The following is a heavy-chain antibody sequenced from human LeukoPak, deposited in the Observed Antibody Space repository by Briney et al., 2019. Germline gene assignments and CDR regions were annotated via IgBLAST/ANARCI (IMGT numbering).Heavy chain of an antibody. Sequence: PGGSLRLSCAASGFTFSVYGMHWVRQAPGKGLEWVALLSDDGLKRDYAGSVKGRFTISRDNSKNTLYLQMNSLRPDDTAVYYCAKARSYDTTGYLSWGQGTLVTVSS. V-gene: IGHV3-30*18. D-gene: IGHD3-22*01. CDR3: AKARSYDTTGYLS. CDR1: GFTFSVYG. J-gene: IGHJ5*02. CDR2: LSDDGLKR.